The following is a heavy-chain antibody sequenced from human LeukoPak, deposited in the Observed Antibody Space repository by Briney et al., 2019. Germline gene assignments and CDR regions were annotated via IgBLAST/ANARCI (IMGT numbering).Heavy chain of an antibody. CDR1: GGSISSYY. CDR2: IYYSGST. J-gene: IGHJ4*02. D-gene: IGHD3-22*01. V-gene: IGHV4-59*08. CDR3: ARQVPNYYDSSGYYVGGPGHFDY. Sequence: ASETLSLTCTVSGGSISSYYWSWIRQPPGKGLEWIGYIYYSGSTNYNPSLKSRVTISVDTSKNQFSLKLSSVTAADTAVYYCARQVPNYYDSSGYYVGGPGHFDYWGQGTLVTVSS.